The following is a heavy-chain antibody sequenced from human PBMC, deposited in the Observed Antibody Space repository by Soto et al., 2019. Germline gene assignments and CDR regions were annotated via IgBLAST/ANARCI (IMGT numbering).Heavy chain of an antibody. Sequence: QITLKESGPALVKSTQTLTLTCTFSGFSLSTSGVGVGWIRQPPGKALQWLALIYWDDDKRYSPSLNSRLTPTKDTSKNQVVLTMTNMDPVDTATYYCAHRPSYCSSGSCYAGFDYWGQGTLITVSS. V-gene: IGHV2-5*02. CDR1: GFSLSTSGVG. CDR2: IYWDDDK. J-gene: IGHJ4*02. D-gene: IGHD2-15*01. CDR3: AHRPSYCSSGSCYAGFDY.